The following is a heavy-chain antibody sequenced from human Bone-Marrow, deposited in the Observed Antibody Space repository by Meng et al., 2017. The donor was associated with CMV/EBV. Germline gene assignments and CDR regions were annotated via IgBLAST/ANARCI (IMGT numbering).Heavy chain of an antibody. V-gene: IGHV1-18*01. Sequence: QVLLVQSGTEWKKPGASVKVSCKASGYTFTSYGIGRGRQASGQGLEWMGWISAYNGNTKYAQKLQGRVTMTTDTSTSTAYMELRSLRSDDTAVYYCARAVGSGSYGWFDPWGQGTLVTVSS. D-gene: IGHD3-10*01. CDR2: ISAYNGNT. J-gene: IGHJ5*02. CDR3: ARAVGSGSYGWFDP. CDR1: GYTFTSYG.